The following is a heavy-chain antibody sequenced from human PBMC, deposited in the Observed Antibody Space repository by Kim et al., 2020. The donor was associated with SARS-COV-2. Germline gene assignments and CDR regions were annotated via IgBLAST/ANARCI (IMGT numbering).Heavy chain of an antibody. V-gene: IGHV4-31*03. CDR1: GGSINSGGYY. CDR2: IYYSGTT. J-gene: IGHJ1*01. D-gene: IGHD6-13*01. CDR3: ARAGAWSSPGGV. Sequence: SETLSLTCTVSGGSINSGGYYWSWIRQHPGKGLEWIGYIYYSGTTHYNPSLKSRVTISIDTSENQFSLKLTSVTAADTAVYYCARAGAWSSPGGVWGQGTLVTVSS.